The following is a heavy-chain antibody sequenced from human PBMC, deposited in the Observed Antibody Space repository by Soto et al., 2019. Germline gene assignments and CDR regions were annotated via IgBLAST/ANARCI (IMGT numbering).Heavy chain of an antibody. V-gene: IGHV3-9*01. CDR3: AKDSRALAARSANFDY. CDR1: GFTFDDYA. J-gene: IGHJ4*02. CDR2: ISWNSGSI. D-gene: IGHD6-6*01. Sequence: EVQLVESGGGLVQPGRSLRLSCAASGFTFDDYAMHWVRQAPGKGLEWVSGISWNSGSIGYADSVKGRFTISRDNAKNSLYLQMNSLRAEDTAVYYCAKDSRALAARSANFDYWGQGTLVTVSS.